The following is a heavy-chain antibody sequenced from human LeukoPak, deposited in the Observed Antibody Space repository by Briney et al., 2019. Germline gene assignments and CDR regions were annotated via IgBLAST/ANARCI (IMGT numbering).Heavy chain of an antibody. CDR3: ARVRDYSNSPFNWFDA. J-gene: IGHJ5*02. V-gene: IGHV1-8*01. CDR2: MNPNSGNT. Sequence: GASVKVSCKASGYTFTSYDINWVRQATGQGLEWMGWMNPNSGNTGYAQKFQGRVTMTSDSSISTVYLEVNRLKPDDTAVYFCARVRDYSNSPFNWFDAWGQGTLVIVSS. D-gene: IGHD6-6*01. CDR1: GYTFTSYD.